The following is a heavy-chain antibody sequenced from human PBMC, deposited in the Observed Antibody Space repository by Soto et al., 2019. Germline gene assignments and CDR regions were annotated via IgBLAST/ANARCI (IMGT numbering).Heavy chain of an antibody. CDR3: GCAVVGDPRSDY. CDR2: ISGRGGST. D-gene: IGHD1-26*01. J-gene: IGHJ4*02. CDR1: WVTFGTHA. Sequence: GCQTLPCAACWVTFGTHALSLVRPAPEKGPEWVSAISGRGGSTYYAGSVKGRFTISRDNSKNTLYLQMNGLRAEDTAVYEGGCAVVGDPRSDYGGPGALVTVAA. V-gene: IGHV3-23*01.